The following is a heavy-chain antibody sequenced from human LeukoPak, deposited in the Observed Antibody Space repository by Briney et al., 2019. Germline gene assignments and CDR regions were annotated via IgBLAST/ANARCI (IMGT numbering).Heavy chain of an antibody. CDR3: AKGGGGNFPFDY. Sequence: GRSLRLSCAASGFTFSSYSMNWLRQAPGKWLEWVSSISPSGGSTYYADSVKGRFTISRHNSHLYLQMTSLRAEDTAVYYCAKGGGGNFPFDYWGQGTLVTVSS. J-gene: IGHJ4*02. V-gene: IGHV3-23*01. CDR1: GFTFSSYS. CDR2: ISPSGGST. D-gene: IGHD4-23*01.